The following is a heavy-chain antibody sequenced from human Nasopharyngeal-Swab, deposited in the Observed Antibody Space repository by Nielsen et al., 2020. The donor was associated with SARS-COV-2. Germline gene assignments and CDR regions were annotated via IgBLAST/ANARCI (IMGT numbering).Heavy chain of an antibody. CDR3: ARGFLQTGFDY. V-gene: IGHV6-1*01. J-gene: IGHJ4*02. Sequence: QTLALTCPISGDIVSRTNVGWNLLRQSQSRGLEWLGRAYYGSKWYNHYAPSVKSRVTIKPDTSKNQFSLQMDSVTPEDSAVYYCARGFLQTGFDYWGQGTLVTVSS. CDR1: GDIVSRTNVG. CDR2: AYYGSKWYN. D-gene: IGHD3-9*01.